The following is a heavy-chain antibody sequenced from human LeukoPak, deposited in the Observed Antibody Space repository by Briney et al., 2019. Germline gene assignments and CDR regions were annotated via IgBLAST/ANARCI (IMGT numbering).Heavy chain of an antibody. CDR3: ARDKLRGSGSYRPGIDY. D-gene: IGHD3-10*01. J-gene: IGHJ4*02. Sequence: ASVKVSCKASGYTFTSYGISWVRQAPGQGLEWVGWISAYNGNTNYAQKLQGRVTMTTDTSTSTAYMELRSLRSDDTAVYYCARDKLRGSGSYRPGIDYWGQGTLVTVSS. CDR2: ISAYNGNT. V-gene: IGHV1-18*01. CDR1: GYTFTSYG.